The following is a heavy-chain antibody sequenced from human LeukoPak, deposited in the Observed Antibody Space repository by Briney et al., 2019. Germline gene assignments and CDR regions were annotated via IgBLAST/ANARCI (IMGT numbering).Heavy chain of an antibody. D-gene: IGHD2-15*01. CDR2: INHSGST. CDR3: ARGWWGKVYSY. Sequence: SETLSLTCAVHGGSFSGYYWSWIRQPPGKGLEWIGEINHSGSTNYNPSLKSRVTISVDTSKNQFSLKLSSVTAADTAVYYCARGWWGKVYSYWGQGTLVTVSS. J-gene: IGHJ4*02. V-gene: IGHV4-34*01. CDR1: GGSFSGYY.